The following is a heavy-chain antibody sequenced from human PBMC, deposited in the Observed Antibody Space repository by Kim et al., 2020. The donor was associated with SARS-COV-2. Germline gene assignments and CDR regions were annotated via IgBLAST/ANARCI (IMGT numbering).Heavy chain of an antibody. CDR3: ASPPYGSGRTYYFDY. D-gene: IGHD3-10*01. Sequence: SETLSLTCAVYGGSFSGYYWSWIRQPPGKGLEWIGEINHSGSTNYNPSLKSRVTISVDTSKNQFSLKLSSVTAADTAVYYCASPPYGSGRTYYFDYWGQG. CDR1: GGSFSGYY. J-gene: IGHJ4*02. CDR2: INHSGST. V-gene: IGHV4-34*01.